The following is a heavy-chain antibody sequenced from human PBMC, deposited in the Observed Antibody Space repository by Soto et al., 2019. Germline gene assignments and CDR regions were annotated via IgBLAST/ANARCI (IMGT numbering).Heavy chain of an antibody. CDR1: GYTLTELS. V-gene: IGHV1-24*01. CDR3: ATWGRESSSGWYSDAFDI. J-gene: IGHJ3*02. D-gene: IGHD6-19*01. Sequence: ASVKVSCKVSGYTLTELSMRWVRQAPGKGLEWMGGFDPEDGETIYAQKFQGRVTMTEDTSTDTAYMELSSLRSEDTAVYYCATWGRESSSGWYSDAFDIWGQGTMVTVSS. CDR2: FDPEDGET.